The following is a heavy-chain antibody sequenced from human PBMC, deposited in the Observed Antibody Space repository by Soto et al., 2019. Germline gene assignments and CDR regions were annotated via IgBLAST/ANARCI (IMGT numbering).Heavy chain of an antibody. D-gene: IGHD1-26*01. Sequence: QVQLVQSGAEVKKPGASVKVSCKASGYTFTNYGIIWVRQAPGQGLEWMGWITTYTNYAQKLQARVTMTPDTSTDTAYMDLWSRSSDDTAVYYCARVRVGYYAMDVLGQGTTVTVSS. J-gene: IGHJ6*02. CDR3: ARVRVGYYAMDV. CDR2: ITTYT. CDR1: GYTFTNYG. V-gene: IGHV1-18*01.